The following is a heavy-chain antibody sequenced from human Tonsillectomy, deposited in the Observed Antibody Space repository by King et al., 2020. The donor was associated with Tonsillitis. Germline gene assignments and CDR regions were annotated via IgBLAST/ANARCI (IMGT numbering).Heavy chain of an antibody. V-gene: IGHV5-10-1*03. CDR3: ARFGGSVYGPIYDYYYGVDV. D-gene: IGHD2-8*01. CDR1: GYRFRNYW. CDR2: IDPSDSYT. Sequence: GQLVQSGADVKKPGEPLRISCKASGYRFRNYWISWVRQTPEKGLEWMGRIDPSDSYTNYNPSFQGHVTFSSDNSINTAYLQWSSLRASDPALYYCARFGGSVYGPIYDYYYGVDVWGQGTTVTVSS. J-gene: IGHJ6*02.